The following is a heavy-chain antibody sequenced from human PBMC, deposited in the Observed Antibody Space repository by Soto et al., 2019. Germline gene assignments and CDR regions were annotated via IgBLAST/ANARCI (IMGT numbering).Heavy chain of an antibody. J-gene: IGHJ4*02. CDR1: GFTFSSYG. Sequence: QVQLVESGGGVVQPGRSLRLSCAASGFTFSSYGMHWVRQAPGKGLEWVAVISYDGSNKYYADSVKGRFTISRDNSKNTLYLQMNSLRAEDTAVYYGAKDPDYGDYGYYFDYWGQGTLVTVSS. CDR2: ISYDGSNK. D-gene: IGHD4-17*01. CDR3: AKDPDYGDYGYYFDY. V-gene: IGHV3-30*18.